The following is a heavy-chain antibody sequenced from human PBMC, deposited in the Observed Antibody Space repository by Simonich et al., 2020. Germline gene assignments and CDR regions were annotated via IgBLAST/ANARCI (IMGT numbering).Heavy chain of an antibody. D-gene: IGHD6-13*01. CDR3: ARVGYSNYYYYGMDV. CDR1: GYSISSGYY. V-gene: IGHV4-38-2*01. CDR2: IYHSGST. Sequence: QVQLQESGPGLVKPSETLSLTCAVSGYSISSGYYWGWIRQPPGKGLEWIGRIYHSGSTHDNPSLKSRVTISVDTSKTQFSLKLSSVTAADTAVYHCARVGYSNYYYYGMDVWGQGTTVTVSS. J-gene: IGHJ6*02.